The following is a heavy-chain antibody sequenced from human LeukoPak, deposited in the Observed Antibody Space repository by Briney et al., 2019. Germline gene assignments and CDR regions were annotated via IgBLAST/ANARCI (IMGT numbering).Heavy chain of an antibody. CDR3: ARDEYYYGSGSCYPNYYYYYGMDV. CDR1: GYTFTGYY. V-gene: IGHV1-2*02. CDR2: INPNSGGT. D-gene: IGHD3-10*01. Sequence: ASVKVSCKASGYTFTGYYMHWVRQAPGQGLEWMGWINPNSGGTNYAQKFQGRVTMTRDTSISTAYMELSRLRSDDTAVYYCARDEYYYGSGSCYPNYYYYYGMDVWGQGTTVTVSS. J-gene: IGHJ6*02.